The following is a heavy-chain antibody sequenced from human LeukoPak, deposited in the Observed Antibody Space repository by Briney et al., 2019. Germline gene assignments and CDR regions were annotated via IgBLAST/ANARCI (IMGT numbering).Heavy chain of an antibody. Sequence: ASVKVSCKVSGYTLTELSMHWVRQAPGKGLEWMGGFDPEDGETIYAQKFQGRVTMTEDTSTDTAYMELSSLGSEDTAVYYCATNRVGYDFWSGYPNWFDPWGQGTLVTVSS. V-gene: IGHV1-24*01. CDR2: FDPEDGET. D-gene: IGHD3-3*01. CDR1: GYTLTELS. CDR3: ATNRVGYDFWSGYPNWFDP. J-gene: IGHJ5*02.